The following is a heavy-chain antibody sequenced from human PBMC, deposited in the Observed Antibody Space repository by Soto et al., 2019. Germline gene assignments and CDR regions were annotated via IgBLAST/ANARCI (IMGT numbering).Heavy chain of an antibody. V-gene: IGHV4-59*01. Sequence: SETPSLTCTVSGGSIETFYWSWIRQPPGKGLEWIAYISNSGSANYNPSLESRVTVSVDTAKKEFSLKLNSVTAADTATYYCARILRDSQGWYHHDFWGQGTLVTVSS. CDR1: GGSIETFY. CDR2: ISNSGSA. J-gene: IGHJ4*02. CDR3: ARILRDSQGWYHHDF. D-gene: IGHD6-19*01.